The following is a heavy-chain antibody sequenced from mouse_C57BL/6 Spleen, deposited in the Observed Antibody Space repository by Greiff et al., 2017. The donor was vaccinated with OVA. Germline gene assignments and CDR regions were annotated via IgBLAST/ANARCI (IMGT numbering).Heavy chain of an antibody. D-gene: IGHD1-1*01. V-gene: IGHV1-5*01. CDR3: THNYGSKKYFDV. J-gene: IGHJ1*03. CDR2: IYPGNSDT. CDR1: GYTFTSYW. Sequence: VQLKQSGTVLARPGASVKMSCKTSGYTFTSYWMHWVKQRPGQGLEWIGAIYPGNSDTSYNQKFKGKAKLTAVTSASTAYMELSSLTNEDSAVYYCTHNYGSKKYFDVWGTGTTVTVSS.